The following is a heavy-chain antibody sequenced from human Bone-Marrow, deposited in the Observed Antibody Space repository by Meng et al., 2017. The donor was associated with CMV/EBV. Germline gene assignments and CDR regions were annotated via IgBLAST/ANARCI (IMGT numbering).Heavy chain of an antibody. D-gene: IGHD6-25*01. CDR2: INPNSGGT. J-gene: IGHJ4*02. CDR1: GYTFTGYY. V-gene: IGHV1-2*02. Sequence: ASVKVSCKASGYTFTGYYMHWVRQAPGQGLEWMGWINPNSGGTNYAQKFQGRVTMTRDTSISTAYMELSRLRADDTAVYYCARDSGLAGEGAAARFDYWGQGTLVTVSS. CDR3: ARDSGLAGEGAAARFDY.